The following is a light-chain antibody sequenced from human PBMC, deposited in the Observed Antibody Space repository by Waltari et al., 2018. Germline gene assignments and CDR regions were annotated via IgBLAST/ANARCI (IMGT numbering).Light chain of an antibody. CDR2: AAS. V-gene: IGKV1-39*01. Sequence: DIQMTQSPSSLSASVGDRVTITCRAGQSIGTYLNWYQHKPGEAPKLLIYAASTLQSGVPSRFSGSGSGTDFTLTLSSLQPEDFATYYCQQTYSSPTFGQGTKLEIK. CDR1: QSIGTY. J-gene: IGKJ2*01. CDR3: QQTYSSPT.